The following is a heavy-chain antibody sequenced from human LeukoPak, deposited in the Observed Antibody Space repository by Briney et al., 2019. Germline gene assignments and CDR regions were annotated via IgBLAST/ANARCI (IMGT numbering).Heavy chain of an antibody. D-gene: IGHD6-19*01. Sequence: ASVHDSCKASVYTFSTYGISWVRQAPGQGLEWLGWISGHNGNANYVQEFQGRVTMTTDTSKTTAYMELRSLTTDDTAVYFCARYLGHSSGSKRGFDYWGKGTLVTVSS. CDR1: VYTFSTYG. CDR2: ISGHNGNA. V-gene: IGHV1-18*01. CDR3: ARYLGHSSGSKRGFDY. J-gene: IGHJ4*02.